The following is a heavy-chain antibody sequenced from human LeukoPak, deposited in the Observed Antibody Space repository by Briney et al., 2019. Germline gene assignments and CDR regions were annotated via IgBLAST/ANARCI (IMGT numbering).Heavy chain of an antibody. J-gene: IGHJ5*02. D-gene: IGHD6-6*01. CDR3: ARTYKAARTNWFDP. CDR1: GHTFTSYG. V-gene: IGHV1-18*01. CDR2: ISAYNGNT. Sequence: ASVKVSCKASGHTFTSYGISWVRQAPGQGLEWMGWISAYNGNTNYAQKLQGRVTMTTDTSTSTAYMELRSLRSDDTAVYYCARTYKAARTNWFDPWGQGTLVTVSS.